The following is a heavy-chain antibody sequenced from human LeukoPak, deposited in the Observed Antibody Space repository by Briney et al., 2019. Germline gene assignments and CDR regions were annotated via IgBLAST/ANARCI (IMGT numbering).Heavy chain of an antibody. Sequence: GGSLRLSCAASGFTFSSYAMSWVRQAPGKGLEWVSAISGSGGSTYYADSVKGRFTISRDNSKNTLYLQMNSLRAEDTAVYYCAKYYDFWSGGYGFDYWGQGTLVTVSS. CDR2: ISGSGGST. D-gene: IGHD3-3*01. CDR3: AKYYDFWSGGYGFDY. V-gene: IGHV3-23*01. J-gene: IGHJ4*02. CDR1: GFTFSSYA.